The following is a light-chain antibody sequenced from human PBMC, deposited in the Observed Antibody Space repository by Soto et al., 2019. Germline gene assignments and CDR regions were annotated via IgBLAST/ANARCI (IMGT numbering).Light chain of an antibody. V-gene: IGKV3-20*01. J-gene: IGKJ1*01. Sequence: EMVLTQAPGTLSLSPGERATLSCRASQSFSSSYLAWYQQKPGQALRLHIHAASSRATGIPGRFSGSVSGTYFTLTLTTLEPEDFAGYYCQHYVDSPWGFGQRTKVEIK. CDR3: QHYVDSPWG. CDR2: AAS. CDR1: QSFSSSY.